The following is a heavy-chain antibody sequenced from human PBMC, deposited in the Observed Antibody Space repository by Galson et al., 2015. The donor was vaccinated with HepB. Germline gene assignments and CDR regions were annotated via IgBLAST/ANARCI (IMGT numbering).Heavy chain of an antibody. CDR1: GFTFSSYA. Sequence: SLRLSCAASGFTFSSYAMHWVRQAPGKGLEYVSAISSNGGSTYYADSVKGRFTISRDNSKNTLYLQMSSLRAEDAAVYYCVKGAIAAGYFDYWGQGTLVTVSS. CDR3: VKGAIAAGYFDY. D-gene: IGHD6-13*01. CDR2: ISSNGGST. V-gene: IGHV3-64D*06. J-gene: IGHJ4*02.